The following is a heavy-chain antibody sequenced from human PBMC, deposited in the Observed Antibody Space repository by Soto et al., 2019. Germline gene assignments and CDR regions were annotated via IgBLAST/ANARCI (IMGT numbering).Heavy chain of an antibody. CDR1: GFSFSSYG. CDR2: ISHDGSNI. V-gene: IGHV3-30*18. CDR3: AKDDFRCRSCELGGAFDI. J-gene: IGHJ3*02. D-gene: IGHD3-10*01. Sequence: GGSLRLSCAASGFSFSSYGMHWVRQAPGKGLEWVAVISHDGSNIYYADSVKGRFTISRDNSKNTLYLQMNSLRAEDTAVYYCAKDDFRCRSCELGGAFDIWGQGTMVTVSS.